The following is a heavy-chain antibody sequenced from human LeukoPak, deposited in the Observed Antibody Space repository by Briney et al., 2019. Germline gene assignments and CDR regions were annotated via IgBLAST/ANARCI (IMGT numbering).Heavy chain of an antibody. Sequence: SETLSLTCTVSGGSISTGSYYWSWIRQPAGKGLEWIGRIYTSGSADYNPSLKSRITISVDTSKNQFSLKVNSVTAADTAMYYCARGSFGRYDSPAVAVGFDIWGQGTMVTVSS. CDR3: ARGSFGRYDSPAVAVGFDI. J-gene: IGHJ3*02. V-gene: IGHV4-61*02. CDR2: IYTSGSA. CDR1: GGSISTGSYY. D-gene: IGHD3-22*01.